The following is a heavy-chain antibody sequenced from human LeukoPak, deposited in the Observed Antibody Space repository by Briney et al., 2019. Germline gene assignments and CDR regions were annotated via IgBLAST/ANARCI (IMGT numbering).Heavy chain of an antibody. J-gene: IGHJ4*02. V-gene: IGHV4-61*01. CDR1: GASVNTGSYY. Sequence: SETLSLTCTVSGASVNTGSYYWSWIRQPPGKALEWIGYIYYSGSTNYNPSLKSRVTISVDTSKNQFSLKLSSVTAADTAVYYCARDRDGYPYWGQGTLVTVSS. CDR3: ARDRDGYPY. D-gene: IGHD5-24*01. CDR2: IYYSGST.